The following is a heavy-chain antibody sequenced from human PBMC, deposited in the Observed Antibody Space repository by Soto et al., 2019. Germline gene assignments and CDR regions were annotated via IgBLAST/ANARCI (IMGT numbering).Heavy chain of an antibody. CDR1: GFTFSSYW. CDR2: INSDGSST. J-gene: IGHJ4*02. V-gene: IGHV3-74*01. CDR3: ASKHSSRAFDY. D-gene: IGHD6-13*01. Sequence: EVQLVESGGGLVQPGGSLRLSCAASGFTFSSYWMHWVRQAPGKGLVWVSRINSDGSSTTYADSVKGRFTISRDNAKNTVYLQMNRLRAEDTAVYYGASKHSSRAFDYWGQGTLVTVSS.